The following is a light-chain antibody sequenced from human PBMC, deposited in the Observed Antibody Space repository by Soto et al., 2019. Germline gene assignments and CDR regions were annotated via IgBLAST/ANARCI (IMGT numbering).Light chain of an antibody. J-gene: IGKJ1*01. CDR2: AAS. V-gene: IGKV1-27*01. CDR1: QGISNY. CDR3: QKYNSAPLT. Sequence: IQMTQSRSSLSASVGDRVTITCRARQGISNYLAWYQQKPGKVPKLLIYAASTLQSGVPSRFSGSGSGTDFTLTISSLQPEDVATYYCQKYNSAPLTFGQGTKVDIK.